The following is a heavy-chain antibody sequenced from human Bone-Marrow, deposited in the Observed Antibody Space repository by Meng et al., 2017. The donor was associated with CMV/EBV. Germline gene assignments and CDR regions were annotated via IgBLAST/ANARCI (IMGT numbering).Heavy chain of an antibody. J-gene: IGHJ3*02. Sequence: ASVKVSCKASGYTFTGYYMHWVRQAPGQGLEWMGWINPNSGGTNYAQKFQGRVTMTRDTSISTAYMELSRLRSDDPAVYYCARDKVVGATSYDAFDIWGQGTMVTVS. CDR1: GYTFTGYY. CDR3: ARDKVVGATSYDAFDI. D-gene: IGHD1-26*01. V-gene: IGHV1-2*02. CDR2: INPNSGGT.